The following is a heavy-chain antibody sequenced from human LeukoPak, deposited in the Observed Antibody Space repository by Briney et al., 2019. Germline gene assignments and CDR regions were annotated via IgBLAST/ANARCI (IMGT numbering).Heavy chain of an antibody. CDR1: GITFSTAW. Sequence: AGGSLRLSCAASGITFSTAWMSWFRQAPGKGLEWVGRIKSKIGGATADYAAPVKDRFTISRDDSKNTLCLQMNSLKTEDTAVYYCATDRAWFDPWGQGTLVTVSS. CDR3: ATDRAWFDP. J-gene: IGHJ5*02. V-gene: IGHV3-15*01. CDR2: IKSKIGGATA. D-gene: IGHD3-10*01.